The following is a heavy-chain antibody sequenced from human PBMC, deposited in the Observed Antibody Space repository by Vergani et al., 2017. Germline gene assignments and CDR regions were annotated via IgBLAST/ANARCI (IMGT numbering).Heavy chain of an antibody. D-gene: IGHD3-3*01. J-gene: IGHJ4*02. CDR3: ASLRFLEWYHDY. CDR1: GFTFSNAW. Sequence: EVQLVESGGGLVKPGGSLRLSCAASGFTFSNAWMSWVRQAPGKGLEWVGRIKSKTDGGTTDYAAPVKGRFTISRDDSKNTLYLQMNSLRAEDTAVYYCASLRFLEWYHDYWGQGTLVTVSS. CDR2: IKSKTDGGTT. V-gene: IGHV3-15*01.